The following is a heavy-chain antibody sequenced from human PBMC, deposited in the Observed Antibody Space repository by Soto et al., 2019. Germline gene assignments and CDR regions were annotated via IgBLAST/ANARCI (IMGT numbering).Heavy chain of an antibody. CDR3: ARERDILGSGMDV. V-gene: IGHV4-31*03. D-gene: IGHD5-12*01. J-gene: IGHJ6*02. Sequence: QVQVQESGPGLVKPSQTLSLTCNVSGDSVSSGGYYWSWIRQHPGKGLEWIGYIYYRGNTYHKPSLKSRVTISLATSKNQVSLKMNSVTAADTAVYYCARERDILGSGMDVWGQGTTVTVSS. CDR1: GDSVSSGGYY. CDR2: IYYRGNT.